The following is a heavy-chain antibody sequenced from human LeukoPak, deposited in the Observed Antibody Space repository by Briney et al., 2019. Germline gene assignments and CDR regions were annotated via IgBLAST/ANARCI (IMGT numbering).Heavy chain of an antibody. CDR2: ISYDGSNK. D-gene: IGHD3-9*01. J-gene: IGHJ3*02. CDR3: AKSLGYDISTGYYKGDAFDI. Sequence: SLRLSCAASGFTFSSYGMHWVRQAPGKGLEWVAVISYDGSNKYYADSVKGRFTISRDNSKNTLYLQMNSLRAEDTAVYYCAKSLGYDISTGYYKGDAFDIWGQGTMVTVSS. CDR1: GFTFSSYG. V-gene: IGHV3-30*18.